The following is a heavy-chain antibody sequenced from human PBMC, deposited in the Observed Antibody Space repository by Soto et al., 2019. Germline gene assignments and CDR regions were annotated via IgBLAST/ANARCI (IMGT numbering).Heavy chain of an antibody. CDR2: INWNGVNK. Sequence: SLRLSCSVSVFMFEDFAVHWGREAPGQGLEWVSGINWNGVNKGYAESVLGRFTISRDNAKKSLYLDMNYLRPEDTALYFCAKDVDRLGELWGYFQSWGQGTMVTVSS. V-gene: IGHV3-9*01. D-gene: IGHD3-16*01. CDR3: AKDVDRLGELWGYFQS. CDR1: VFMFEDFA. J-gene: IGHJ1*01.